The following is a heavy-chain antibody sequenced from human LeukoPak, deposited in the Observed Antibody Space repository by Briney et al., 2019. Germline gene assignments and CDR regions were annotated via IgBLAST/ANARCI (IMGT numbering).Heavy chain of an antibody. Sequence: SVKVSCKASGGTFSSYAISWVRQAPGQGLEWMGGIIPIFGTANYAQKFQGRVTITADESTSTAYMELSSLRSEDTAVYYCARDERAARPRSVWFDPWGQGTLVTVSS. CDR2: IIPIFGTA. CDR3: ARDERAARPRSVWFDP. V-gene: IGHV1-69*13. D-gene: IGHD6-6*01. J-gene: IGHJ5*02. CDR1: GGTFSSYA.